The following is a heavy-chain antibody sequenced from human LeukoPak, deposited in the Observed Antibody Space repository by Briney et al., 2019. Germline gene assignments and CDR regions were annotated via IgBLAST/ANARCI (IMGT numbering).Heavy chain of an antibody. D-gene: IGHD2-2*02. CDR1: GLTFSSYW. V-gene: IGHV3-74*01. CDR2: INSDGSST. CDR3: ARDKVALGYQLLYFLRGRYYGMDV. Sequence: GGSLRLSCAASGLTFSSYWMHWVRQAPGKGLVWVSRINSDGSSTSYADSVKGRFTISRDNAKNTLYLQMNSLRAEDTAVYYCARDKVALGYQLLYFLRGRYYGMDVWGQGTTVTVSS. J-gene: IGHJ6*02.